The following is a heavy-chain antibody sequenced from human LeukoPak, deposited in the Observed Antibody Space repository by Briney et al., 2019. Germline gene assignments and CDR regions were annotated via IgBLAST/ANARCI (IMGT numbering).Heavy chain of an antibody. D-gene: IGHD3-22*01. V-gene: IGHV3-48*03. CDR3: ARGKGYYYDSSGYPPGPAFDI. CDR1: GFTFSSYE. Sequence: PGGSLRLSCAASGFTFSSYEMNWVRQAPGKGLEWVSYISSSGSTIYYADSVKGRFTISRDNAKNSLYLQMNSLRAEDTAVYYCARGKGYYYDSSGYPPGPAFDIWGQGTMVTVSS. J-gene: IGHJ3*02. CDR2: ISSSGSTI.